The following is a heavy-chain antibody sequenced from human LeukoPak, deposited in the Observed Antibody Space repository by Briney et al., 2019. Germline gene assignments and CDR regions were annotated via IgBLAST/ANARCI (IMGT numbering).Heavy chain of an antibody. CDR3: ARDLGYSYGHPFDY. Sequence: SGGSLRLSCAASGFTFSSYAMHWVRQAPGKGLEWVAVISYDGSNKYYADSVKGRFTISRDNSKNTLYLQMNSLRAEDTAVYYCARDLGYSYGHPFDYWGQGTLVTVSS. D-gene: IGHD5-18*01. CDR2: ISYDGSNK. V-gene: IGHV3-30-3*01. CDR1: GFTFSSYA. J-gene: IGHJ4*02.